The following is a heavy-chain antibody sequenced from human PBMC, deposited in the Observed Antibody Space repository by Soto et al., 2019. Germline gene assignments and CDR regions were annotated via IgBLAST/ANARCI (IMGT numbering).Heavy chain of an antibody. V-gene: IGHV1-18*01. CDR3: ARLAPCSGDYCYSRPLDY. CDR2: ITPNNGDT. D-gene: IGHD2-15*01. CDR1: GYSFDTYG. J-gene: IGHJ4*02. Sequence: ASVKVSCTPSGYSFDTYGISWVRQAPGQGLEWMGWITPNNGDTNYSQKFQGRVTMTTDTSTSTAFLEVRSLRSADTAMYYCARLAPCSGDYCYSRPLDYWGQGTLVTVSS.